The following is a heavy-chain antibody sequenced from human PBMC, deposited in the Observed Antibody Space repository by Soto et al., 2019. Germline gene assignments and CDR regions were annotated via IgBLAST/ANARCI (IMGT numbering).Heavy chain of an antibody. CDR3: ARSSGGNFGIIIEGSNWFDP. V-gene: IGHV1-46*01. Sequence: ASVNVSCKAPGDTFTSYYLNWVRQAPGQGLEWMGVINPHGGSTKYAQKFQGRITITRDTSRSKVYMELSRLRSDDTAIYYCARSSGGNFGIIIEGSNWFDPWGQGTMVTVSS. D-gene: IGHD3-3*01. J-gene: IGHJ5*02. CDR1: GDTFTSYY. CDR2: INPHGGST.